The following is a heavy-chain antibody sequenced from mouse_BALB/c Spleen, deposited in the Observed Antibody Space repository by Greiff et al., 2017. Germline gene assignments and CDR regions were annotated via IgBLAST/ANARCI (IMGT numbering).Heavy chain of an antibody. CDR3: TNYRRPYAMDY. CDR2: IDPETGGT. V-gene: IGHV1-15*01. Sequence: QVQLQQSGAELVRPGASVTLSCKASGYTFTDYEMHWVKQTPVHGLEWIGAIDPETGGTAYNQKFKGKATLTADKSSSTAYMELRSLTSEDSAVYYCTNYRRPYAMDYWGQGTSVTVSS. J-gene: IGHJ4*01. CDR1: GYTFTDYE. D-gene: IGHD5-5*01.